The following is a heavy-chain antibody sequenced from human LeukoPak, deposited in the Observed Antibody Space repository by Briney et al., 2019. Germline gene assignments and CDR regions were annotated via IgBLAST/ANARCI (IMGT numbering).Heavy chain of an antibody. CDR2: IYYSGST. CDR3: AIYSYGPIDY. Sequence: SETLSLTCTVSGGSIRYGDYYWNWIRQHPGKGLEWIEYIYYSGSTYYNPSLKSRVTISVDTSKNQFSLKLSSVTAADTAVYYCAIYSYGPIDYWGQGTLVTVSS. V-gene: IGHV4-31*03. J-gene: IGHJ4*02. CDR1: GGSIRYGDYY. D-gene: IGHD5-18*01.